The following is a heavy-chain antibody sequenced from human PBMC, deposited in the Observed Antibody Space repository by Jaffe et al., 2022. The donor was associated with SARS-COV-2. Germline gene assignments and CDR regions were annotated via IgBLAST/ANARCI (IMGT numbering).Heavy chain of an antibody. V-gene: IGHV3-73*01. J-gene: IGHJ4*02. D-gene: IGHD2-2*01. CDR1: GFTFSGSA. CDR3: TVVVPAAIPFDY. Sequence: EVQLVESGGGLVQPGGSLKLSCAASGFTFSGSAMHWVRQASGKGLEWVGRIRSKANSYATAYAASVKGRFTISRDDSKNTAYLQMNSLKTEDTAVYYCTVVVPAAIPFDYWGQGTLVTVSS. CDR2: IRSKANSYAT.